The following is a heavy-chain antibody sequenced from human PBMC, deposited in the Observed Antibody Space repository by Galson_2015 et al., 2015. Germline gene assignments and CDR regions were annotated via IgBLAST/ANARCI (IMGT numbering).Heavy chain of an antibody. D-gene: IGHD2-2*01. CDR1: GYTFTSYY. CDR2: INPSGGST. CDR3: ARDSWYCSSTSCHPYYYYYMDV. V-gene: IGHV1-46*01. Sequence: SVKVSCKASGYTFTSYYMHWVRQAPGQGLEWMGIINPSGGSTSYAQKFQGRVTMTRDTSTSTVYMELSSLRSEDTAVYYCARDSWYCSSTSCHPYYYYYMDVWGKGTTVTVSS. J-gene: IGHJ6*03.